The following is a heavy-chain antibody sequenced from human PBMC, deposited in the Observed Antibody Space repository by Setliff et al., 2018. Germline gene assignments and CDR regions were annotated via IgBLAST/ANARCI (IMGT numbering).Heavy chain of an antibody. Sequence: TLSLTCSFSGFSLSTGGVGVGWIRQPPGKGLEWLALIYWHGEKRYSPSLKSRLTITQDASKDQVVLTMTKMDPVDTATYYCAHKAIPSEGSTFVYWGQGKLVTVSS. CDR3: AHKAIPSEGSTFVY. J-gene: IGHJ4*02. CDR1: GFSLSTGGVG. V-gene: IGHV2-5*01. D-gene: IGHD3-10*01. CDR2: IYWHGEK.